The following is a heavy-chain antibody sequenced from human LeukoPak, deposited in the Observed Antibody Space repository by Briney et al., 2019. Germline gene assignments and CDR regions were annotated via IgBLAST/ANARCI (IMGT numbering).Heavy chain of an antibody. CDR1: GYTFNHHG. J-gene: IGHJ5*02. V-gene: IGHV1-18*04. CDR3: ARDFGGWPNWFDP. CDR2: VSCFNGDT. Sequence: ASVKVSCKASGYTFNHHGISWVRQAPGQGLEWMGWVSCFNGDTHYAQKFQGRVTMTRDTSTTTAYMELRSLRSDDTAVYYCARDFGGWPNWFDPWGQGTLVTVSS. D-gene: IGHD6-19*01.